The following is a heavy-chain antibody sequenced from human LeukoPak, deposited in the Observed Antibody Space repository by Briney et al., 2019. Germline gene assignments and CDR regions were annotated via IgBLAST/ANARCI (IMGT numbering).Heavy chain of an antibody. V-gene: IGHV4-39*07. Sequence: NPSETLSLTCTVSGGSFSSTNYYWGWIRQPPGKGLEWIGSIYYSGSTYYSPSLKSRVTISVDTSKNQFSLKLSSVTAADTAVYYCASTVTYYYYGMDVWGQGTTVTVSS. CDR1: GGSFSSTNYY. CDR2: IYYSGST. D-gene: IGHD4-17*01. J-gene: IGHJ6*02. CDR3: ASTVTYYYYGMDV.